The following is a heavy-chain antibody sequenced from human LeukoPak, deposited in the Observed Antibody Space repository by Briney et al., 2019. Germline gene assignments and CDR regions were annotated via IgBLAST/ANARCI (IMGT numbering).Heavy chain of an antibody. Sequence: SETLSLTCTVSGGSISSSSYYWGWIRQPPGKGLEWIGSIYYSGSTYYNPSLKSRVTISVDTSKNQLSLKLSSVTAADTAVYYCARQTYYYDSSGYYYFFDYWGQGTLVTVSS. D-gene: IGHD3-22*01. CDR3: ARQTYYYDSSGYYYFFDY. J-gene: IGHJ4*02. CDR2: IYYSGST. V-gene: IGHV4-39*01. CDR1: GGSISSSSYY.